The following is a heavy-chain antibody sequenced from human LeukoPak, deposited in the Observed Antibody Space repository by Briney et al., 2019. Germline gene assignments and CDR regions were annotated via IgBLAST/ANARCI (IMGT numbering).Heavy chain of an antibody. CDR2: IIPIFGTI. Sequence: SVKVSCKASGGTFSNYAISWVRQAPGQGLEWMGGIIPIFGTIKYAQKFQGRVTITADESTSTTYMELSSLRSDDTAVYYCATRSTVVTLDAFDIRGQGTRVTVSS. J-gene: IGHJ3*02. D-gene: IGHD4-23*01. V-gene: IGHV1-69*13. CDR1: GGTFSNYA. CDR3: ATRSTVVTLDAFDI.